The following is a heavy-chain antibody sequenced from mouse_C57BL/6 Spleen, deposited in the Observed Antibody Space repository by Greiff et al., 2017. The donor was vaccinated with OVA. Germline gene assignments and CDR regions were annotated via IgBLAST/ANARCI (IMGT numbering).Heavy chain of an antibody. CDR2: IHPNSGST. Sequence: QVQLQQPGAELVKPGASVKLSCKASGYTFTSYWMHWVKQRPGQGLEWIGMIHPNSGSTNYNEKFKSKATLTVDKSSSTAYMQLSSLTSEDSAVYYCARAIYYGGDDAMDYWGQGTSVTVSS. J-gene: IGHJ4*01. CDR3: ARAIYYGGDDAMDY. CDR1: GYTFTSYW. V-gene: IGHV1-64*01. D-gene: IGHD2-13*01.